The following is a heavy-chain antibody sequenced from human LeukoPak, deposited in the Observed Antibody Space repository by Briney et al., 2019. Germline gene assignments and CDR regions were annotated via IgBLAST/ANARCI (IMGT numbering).Heavy chain of an antibody. J-gene: IGHJ6*03. CDR2: IYYSGST. CDR1: GGSISSHY. V-gene: IGHV4-59*11. Sequence: SETLPLTCTVSGGSISSHYWSWIRQPPGKGLEWIGYIYYSGSTNYNPSLKSRVTISVDTSKNQFSLKLSSVTAADTAVYYCARDTKYSSSSPYYYYYYMDVWGKGTTVTVSS. CDR3: ARDTKYSSSSPYYYYYYMDV. D-gene: IGHD6-6*01.